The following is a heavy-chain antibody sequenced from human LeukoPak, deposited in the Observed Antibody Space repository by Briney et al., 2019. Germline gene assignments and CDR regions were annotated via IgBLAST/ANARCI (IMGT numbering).Heavy chain of an antibody. J-gene: IGHJ4*02. V-gene: IGHV3-74*01. CDR3: ARGSPLHYDTGYFDY. Sequence: GGSLRLSCAASGFTFSSYWMHWVRQVPNQGLMWVSRINSDETISEYVDSVNGRFTISRDNAKNTLYLQMNSLRAEDTAVYYCARGSPLHYDTGYFDYWGQGTLVTVSS. CDR1: GFTFSSYW. CDR2: INSDETIS. D-gene: IGHD3-22*01.